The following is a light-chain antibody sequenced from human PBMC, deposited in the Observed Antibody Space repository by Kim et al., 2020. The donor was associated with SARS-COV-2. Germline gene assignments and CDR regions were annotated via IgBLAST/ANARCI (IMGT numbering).Light chain of an antibody. Sequence: APGKQARITCGGNNIGSKSLHWYQQKPGQAPVLVIYYDSDRPSGIPERFSGSNSGNTATMTISRVEAGDEADYYCQVWDSSSDHWVFGGGTQLTVL. CDR3: QVWDSSSDHWV. J-gene: IGLJ3*02. CDR2: YDS. V-gene: IGLV3-21*04. CDR1: NIGSKS.